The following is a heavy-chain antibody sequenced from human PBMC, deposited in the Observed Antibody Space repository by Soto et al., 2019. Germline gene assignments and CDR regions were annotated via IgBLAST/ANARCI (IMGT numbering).Heavy chain of an antibody. D-gene: IGHD2-2*01. CDR3: ATAGVPAGLPGYYYMDV. J-gene: IGHJ6*03. CDR2: ISYDGSNR. CDR1: GFTFSSFG. Sequence: QVQLVESGGGVVQPGRSVRLSCAASGFTFSSFGMHGVRQAPGKGLEWVAIISYDGSNRYYGDSVEGRISISRDNSKNTVYLEMNILRVEDTAVYYCATAGVPAGLPGYYYMDVWRKGIAVIISS. V-gene: IGHV3-30*03.